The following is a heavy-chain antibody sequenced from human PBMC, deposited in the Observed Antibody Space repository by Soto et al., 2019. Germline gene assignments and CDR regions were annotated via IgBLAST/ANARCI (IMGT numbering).Heavy chain of an antibody. J-gene: IGHJ6*03. CDR2: INHSGST. Sequence: SETLSPTFPVYGASFSAYYWTWTLQPPGKGREWIGQINHSGSTNYNPSLKSRVTISVDTSKNQFSLKLSSVTAVDTAVYYCDIADYVFWSGPSYYYYYMDVWGKGTTVTVSS. D-gene: IGHD3-3*01. V-gene: IGHV4-34*01. CDR1: GASFSAYY. CDR3: DIADYVFWSGPSYYYYYMDV.